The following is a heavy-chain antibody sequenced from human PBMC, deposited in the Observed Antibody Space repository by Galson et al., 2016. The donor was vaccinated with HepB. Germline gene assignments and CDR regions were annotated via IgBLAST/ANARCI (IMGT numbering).Heavy chain of an antibody. D-gene: IGHD6-25*01. V-gene: IGHV3-23*01. CDR3: ARDRTSRAAVDY. J-gene: IGHJ4*01. CDR2: FSGGGTNT. Sequence: SLRLSCAASGFTFSNYAMSWVRQAPGQGLEWVSSFSGGGTNTYYSASARGRFTISRDNARNTLYLQMSSLRAEDTAIYYCARDRTSRAAVDYWGHGTLVTVSS. CDR1: GFTFSNYA.